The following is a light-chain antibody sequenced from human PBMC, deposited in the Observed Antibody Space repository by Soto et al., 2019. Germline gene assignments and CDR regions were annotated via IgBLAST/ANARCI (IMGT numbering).Light chain of an antibody. J-gene: IGLJ1*01. CDR1: SSDIGSYNH. V-gene: IGLV2-23*02. Sequence: QSVLTQPASVSGSPGQSITISCSGTSSDIGSYNHVAWYQQFPGKSPKLMIYAVSDRPSGVSDRFSGSKSGITASLTISGLQTEDEADYYCCSSGGSPTYVFGTGTKVTVL. CDR2: AVS. CDR3: CSSGGSPTYV.